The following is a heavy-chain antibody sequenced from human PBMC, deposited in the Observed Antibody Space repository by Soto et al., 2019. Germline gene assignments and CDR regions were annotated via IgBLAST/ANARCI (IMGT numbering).Heavy chain of an antibody. Sequence: EVQLLESGGDLVPPGGSLRLSCAASGFTFRTYAMSWVRQAPGKGLEWVAGLFGSGGGISYADSVKGRFTISRDNSQNMLFLQMHNLGVDDTAVYYCAKDRESDGRWPFDHWGRGTLVTVSS. V-gene: IGHV3-23*01. CDR3: AKDRESDGRWPFDH. CDR2: LFGSGGGI. D-gene: IGHD2-15*01. J-gene: IGHJ4*02. CDR1: GFTFRTYA.